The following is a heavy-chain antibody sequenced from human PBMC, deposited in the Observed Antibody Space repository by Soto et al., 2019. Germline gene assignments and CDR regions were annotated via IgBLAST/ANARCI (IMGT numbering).Heavy chain of an antibody. CDR2: ISGSGGST. CDR1: GFTFSSYA. CDR3: AKSKDWNYGGDAFDI. D-gene: IGHD1-7*01. Sequence: GGSLRLSCAASGFTFSSYAMSWVRQAPGKGLEWVSAISGSGGSTYYADSVKGRFTISRDNSKNTLYLKMNSLRAVDTAVYYCAKSKDWNYGGDAFDIWGQGTMVTVSS. V-gene: IGHV3-23*01. J-gene: IGHJ3*02.